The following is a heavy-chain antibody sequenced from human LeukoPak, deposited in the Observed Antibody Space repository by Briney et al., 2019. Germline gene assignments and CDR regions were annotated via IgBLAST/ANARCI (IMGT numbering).Heavy chain of an antibody. CDR3: ARDSGGSYYTDY. J-gene: IGHJ4*02. D-gene: IGHD1-26*01. CDR1: GFTVSNNY. CDR2: FYSGGGT. Sequence: GGSLRLSCAASGFTVSNNYMSGVRQAPGKGLVWVSVFYSGGGTYYADSLKGRFTISRDNSKNTLYLQMNSLRAEDTAVYYCARDSGGSYYTDYWGQGTLVTVSS. V-gene: IGHV3-66*01.